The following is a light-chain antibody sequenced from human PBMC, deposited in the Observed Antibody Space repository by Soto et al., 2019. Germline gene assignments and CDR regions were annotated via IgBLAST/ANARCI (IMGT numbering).Light chain of an antibody. V-gene: IGKV1-5*03. CDR1: QSFSSY. Sequence: DIQMTQSPSTLSASVGDSVTITCRASQSFSSYLAWYQQKPGKAPNLLIYKASSLQSGVPSRFSGSGSGTEFTLTISSLQPEDFATYYCQQYKSFPWTFGQGTKVDFK. CDR3: QQYKSFPWT. J-gene: IGKJ1*01. CDR2: KAS.